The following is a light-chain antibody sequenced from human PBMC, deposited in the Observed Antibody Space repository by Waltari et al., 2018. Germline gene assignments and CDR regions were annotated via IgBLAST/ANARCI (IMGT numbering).Light chain of an antibody. CDR1: QDISSC. Sequence: DIQMTQSPSSLSASIGDRVIISCRASQDISSCLVWYQQKSDEAPKTLIYAASNLQSGVPSRFSGSGSGTHFTLTISSLQPEDFATYYCQHYDSYPPTFGPGTKVDHK. V-gene: IGKV1D-16*01. CDR3: QHYDSYPPT. CDR2: AAS. J-gene: IGKJ3*01.